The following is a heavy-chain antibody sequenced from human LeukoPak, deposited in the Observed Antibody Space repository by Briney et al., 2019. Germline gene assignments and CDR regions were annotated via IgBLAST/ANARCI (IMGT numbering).Heavy chain of an antibody. V-gene: IGHV1-69*04. CDR3: ARDCSGGSCQNNWFDP. CDR2: IIPILGIA. D-gene: IGHD2-15*01. J-gene: IGHJ5*02. Sequence: SVKVSCKASGGTFSSYAISWVRQAPGQGLEWMGRIIPILGIANYAQKFQGRVTITADKSTSTAYMELSSLRSEDTAVYYCARDCSGGSCQNNWFDPWGQGTLVTVSS. CDR1: GGTFSSYA.